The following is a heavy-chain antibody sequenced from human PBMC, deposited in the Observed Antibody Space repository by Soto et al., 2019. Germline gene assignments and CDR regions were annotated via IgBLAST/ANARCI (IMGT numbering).Heavy chain of an antibody. V-gene: IGHV1-58*01. J-gene: IGHJ6*02. Sequence: GASVKVSCKASGFTFTSSAVQWVRQARGQRLEWIGWIVVGSGNTNYAQKFQERVTITRDMSTSTAYMELSSLRSEDTAVYYCAAVGPRDYYYGMDLRGQGTTVTVSS. CDR1: GFTFTSSA. CDR2: IVVGSGNT. D-gene: IGHD1-26*01. CDR3: AAVGPRDYYYGMDL.